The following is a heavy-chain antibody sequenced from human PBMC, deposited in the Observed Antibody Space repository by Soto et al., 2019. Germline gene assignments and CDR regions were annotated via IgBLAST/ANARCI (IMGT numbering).Heavy chain of an antibody. CDR1: GGSISRSFFY. CDR3: AESRSGYGNWFDP. V-gene: IGHV4-39*01. Sequence: QLQESGPGLVKPSGTLSRTCTVSGGSISRSFFYWGWIRQSPGKELGGIGNINWSGSTSSNPPLEGRVTISVDTSKNQFSLKVSSVTATDTAVYYCAESRSGYGNWFDPWGQGTLVTVSS. D-gene: IGHD6-25*01. J-gene: IGHJ5*02. CDR2: INWSGST.